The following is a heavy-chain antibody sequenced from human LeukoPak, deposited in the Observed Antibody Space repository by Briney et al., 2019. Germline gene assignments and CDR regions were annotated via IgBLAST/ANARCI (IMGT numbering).Heavy chain of an antibody. V-gene: IGHV4-31*03. Sequence: SETLSLTCTVSGGSISSGGYYWSWIRQHPGKGLEWIGYIYYSGSTYYNPSLKSRVTISVDTSKNQFSLKLSSVTAADTAVYYCARFPAAINDYYGMDVWGQGTTVTISS. CDR3: ARFPAAINDYYGMDV. J-gene: IGHJ6*02. CDR2: IYYSGST. CDR1: GGSISSGGYY. D-gene: IGHD2-2*01.